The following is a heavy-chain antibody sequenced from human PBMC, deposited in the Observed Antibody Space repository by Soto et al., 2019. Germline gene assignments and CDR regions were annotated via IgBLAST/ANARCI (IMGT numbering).Heavy chain of an antibody. Sequence: GGSLRLSCAASGFTFSSYWMHWVRQAPGKGLVWVSRINSDGSSTSYADSVKGRFTISRDNAKNTLYLQMNSLRAEDTAVYYCARGDRIKDLDYWGQGTLVTVSS. J-gene: IGHJ4*02. D-gene: IGHD2-21*01. V-gene: IGHV3-74*01. CDR1: GFTFSSYW. CDR2: INSDGSST. CDR3: ARGDRIKDLDY.